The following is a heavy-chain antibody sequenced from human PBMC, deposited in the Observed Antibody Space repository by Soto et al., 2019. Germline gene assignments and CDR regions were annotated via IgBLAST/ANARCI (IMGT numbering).Heavy chain of an antibody. D-gene: IGHD5-12*01. CDR3: TTLYSGYDYVGY. Sequence: EVQLVESGGGLVKPGGSLRLSCAASRFPFSNAWMSWVRQAPGKGPEWVGRIRSKTDGGTTEYAAPVKGRFTISRDDSKNTLYLQMNSLKNEDTAVYYCTTLYSGYDYVGYWGQGTLVTVSS. J-gene: IGHJ4*02. CDR1: RFPFSNAW. V-gene: IGHV3-15*01. CDR2: IRSKTDGGTT.